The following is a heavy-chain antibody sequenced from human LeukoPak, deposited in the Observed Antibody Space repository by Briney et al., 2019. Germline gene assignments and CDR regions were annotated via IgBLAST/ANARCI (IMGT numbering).Heavy chain of an antibody. J-gene: IGHJ4*02. D-gene: IGHD6-19*01. CDR1: GFAFSSLA. V-gene: IGHV3-23*01. CDR2: ISDSGSIT. CDR3: AKDARRTNGWYFFDY. Sequence: GGSLRLSCAASGFAFSSLAMGWVRQAPGKGLEWVSVISDSGSITYYADSVKGRFTISRDNSKNTLFLQMNSLGAEDTAVYYCAKDARRTNGWYFFDYWGQGTLVSVSS.